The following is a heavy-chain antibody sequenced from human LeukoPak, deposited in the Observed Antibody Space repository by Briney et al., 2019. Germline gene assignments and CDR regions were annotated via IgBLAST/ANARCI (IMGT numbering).Heavy chain of an antibody. D-gene: IGHD1-26*01. V-gene: IGHV3-30*18. CDR1: GFTFSSYG. CDR2: ISYDGSNK. J-gene: IGHJ4*02. Sequence: PGGSLRLSCAASGFTFSSYGMHWVRQAPGKGLEWVAVISYDGSNKYYADSVKGRFTISRDNSKNTLYLQMNSLRAEDTAVYYCAKGGTKWELLDYWGQGTLVTVSS. CDR3: AKGGTKWELLDY.